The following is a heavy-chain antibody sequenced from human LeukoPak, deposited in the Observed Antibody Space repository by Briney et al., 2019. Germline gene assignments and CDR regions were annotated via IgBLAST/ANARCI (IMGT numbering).Heavy chain of an antibody. CDR2: IYHSGST. CDR3: ARGARGAIDY. Sequence: SQTLSLTCAVSGGSISSGGYSWSWIRQPPGKGLGWIGYIYHSGSTYYNPSLKSRVTISVDRSKNQFSLKLSSVTAADTAVYYCARGARGAIDYWGQGTLVTVSS. J-gene: IGHJ4*02. D-gene: IGHD1-26*01. V-gene: IGHV4-30-2*01. CDR1: GGSISSGGYS.